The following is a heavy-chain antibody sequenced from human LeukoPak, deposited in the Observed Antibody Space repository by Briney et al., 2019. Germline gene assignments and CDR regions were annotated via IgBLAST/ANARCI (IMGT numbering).Heavy chain of an antibody. D-gene: IGHD3-10*01. V-gene: IGHV4-59*11. CDR2: DSDTGHT. Sequence: SETLSLTCTVSGGSIRNHYWSWVRQPPGKALEWVGYDSDTGHTNSNPSLESRVTISVDTSKNQFSLKLSSVTAADAAVYYCARDSSYTSGSYYDDYFDSWSQGTLVTVSS. J-gene: IGHJ4*02. CDR3: ARDSSYTSGSYYDDYFDS. CDR1: GGSIRNHY.